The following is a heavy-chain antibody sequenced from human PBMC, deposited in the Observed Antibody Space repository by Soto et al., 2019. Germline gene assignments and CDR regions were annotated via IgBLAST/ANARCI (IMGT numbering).Heavy chain of an antibody. CDR3: ARQTGGFGYYFDY. V-gene: IGHV4-39*01. CDR2: IYHSGST. Sequence: SETLSPTCTVSGGSISSSSYYWGWIRQPPGKELEWIGAIYHSGSTYYHPSLKSRVTISVDTSKNQFSLRLTSLTAADTAVYFCARQTGGFGYYFDYWGQGTLVTVSS. J-gene: IGHJ4*02. CDR1: GGSISSSSYY. D-gene: IGHD3-16*01.